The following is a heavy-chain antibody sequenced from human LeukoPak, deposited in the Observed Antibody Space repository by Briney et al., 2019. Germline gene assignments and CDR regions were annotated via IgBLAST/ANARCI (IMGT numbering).Heavy chain of an antibody. V-gene: IGHV3-48*04. CDR1: GFTFNSYS. D-gene: IGHD1-7*01. CDR2: ISSSGSSI. J-gene: IGHJ6*03. Sequence: GGSLRLSCAASGFTFNSYSMNWVRQAPGKGLEWVSYISSSGSSIYYADSVKGRFTISRDNAENSLNLQMNSLRAEDTAVYYCARGDNWNSYYYYYMDVWGKGTTVTVFS. CDR3: ARGDNWNSYYYYYMDV.